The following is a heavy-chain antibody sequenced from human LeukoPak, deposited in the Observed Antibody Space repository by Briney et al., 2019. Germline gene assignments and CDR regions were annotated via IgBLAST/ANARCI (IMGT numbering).Heavy chain of an antibody. V-gene: IGHV3-23*01. J-gene: IGHJ4*02. D-gene: IGHD3-22*01. CDR3: AKRNRDSSGYYQFDY. Sequence: GGSLRLSCAASGFTFSSYAMSWVRQAPGQGLEWVSAISGSGGSTYYADSVKGRFTISRDNSKNTLYLQMNSLRAEDTAVYYCAKRNRDSSGYYQFDYWGQGTLVTVSS. CDR1: GFTFSSYA. CDR2: ISGSGGST.